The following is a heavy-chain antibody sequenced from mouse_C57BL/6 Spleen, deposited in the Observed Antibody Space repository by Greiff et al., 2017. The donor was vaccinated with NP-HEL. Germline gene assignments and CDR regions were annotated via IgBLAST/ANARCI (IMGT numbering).Heavy chain of an antibody. D-gene: IGHD2-3*01. Sequence: QVQLKQPGAELVKPGASVKLSCKASGYTFTSYWMHWVKQRPGQGLEWIGMIHPNSGSTNYNEKFKSKATLTVDKSSSTAYMQLSSLTSEDSAVYYCARSGDGRGWFAYWGQGTLVTVSA. J-gene: IGHJ3*01. CDR3: ARSGDGRGWFAY. CDR2: IHPNSGST. CDR1: GYTFTSYW. V-gene: IGHV1-64*01.